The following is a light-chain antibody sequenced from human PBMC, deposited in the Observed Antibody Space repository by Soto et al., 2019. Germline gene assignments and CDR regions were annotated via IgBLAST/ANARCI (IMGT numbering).Light chain of an antibody. CDR2: DVS. J-gene: IGLJ2*01. CDR1: SSDVGGYNY. V-gene: IGLV2-14*01. Sequence: QSALTQPASVSGSPGQSITISCTGTSSDVGGYNYVSWYQQHPGKAPKLMIYDVSNRPSGVANRFSGSKSGNTASLTISGRQAEEEADYYCSSYTSGSTLVVFGGGTKLTVL. CDR3: SSYTSGSTLVV.